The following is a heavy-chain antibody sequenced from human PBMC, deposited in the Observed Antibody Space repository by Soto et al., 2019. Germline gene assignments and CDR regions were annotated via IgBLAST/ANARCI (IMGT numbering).Heavy chain of an antibody. CDR1: GGSISSGGYY. CDR2: IYYSGST. D-gene: IGHD1-26*01. Sequence: QVQLQESGPGLVKPSQTLSLTCTVSGGSISSGGYYWTWIRQHPGKGLEWIGYIYYSGSTYYNPSLKSRVTISVDTSKNQFSLKLSSVTAADTAVYYCALSRSDSGSHWAHVFDIWGQGTMVTVSS. J-gene: IGHJ3*02. V-gene: IGHV4-31*03. CDR3: ALSRSDSGSHWAHVFDI.